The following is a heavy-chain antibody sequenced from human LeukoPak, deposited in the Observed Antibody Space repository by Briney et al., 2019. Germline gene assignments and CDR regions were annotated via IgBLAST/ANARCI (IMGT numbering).Heavy chain of an antibody. D-gene: IGHD2-15*01. J-gene: IGHJ4*02. CDR2: ISYDGSNK. CDR3: AKVSRDCSGGSCYDY. Sequence: GRSLRLSCAASGFTFSSYGMHWVRQAPGKGLEWVAVISYDGSNKYYADSVKGRFTISRDNSKNTLYLQMNSLRAEDTAVYYCAKVSRDCSGGSCYDYWGQGTLVTVSS. CDR1: GFTFSSYG. V-gene: IGHV3-30*18.